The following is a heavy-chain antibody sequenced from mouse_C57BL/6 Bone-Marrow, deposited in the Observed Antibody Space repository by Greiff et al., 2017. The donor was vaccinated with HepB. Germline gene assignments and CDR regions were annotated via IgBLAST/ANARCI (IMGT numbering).Heavy chain of an antibody. CDR3: AKYLYYIYYAMDD. J-gene: IGHJ4*01. Sequence: EVQLVESGGGLVQPGGSLSLSCAASGFTFTDYYMSWVRQPPGKALEWLGFIRNKANGYTTEYSASVKGRITSSRDNSQSILYLQMNALRAEDSSTYYCAKYLYYIYYAMDDWGQGTSVTVSS. CDR1: GFTFTDYY. CDR2: IRNKANGYTT. D-gene: IGHD2-1*01. V-gene: IGHV7-3*01.